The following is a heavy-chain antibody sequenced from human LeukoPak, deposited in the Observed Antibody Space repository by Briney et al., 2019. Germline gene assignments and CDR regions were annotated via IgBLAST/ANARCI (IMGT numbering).Heavy chain of an antibody. J-gene: IGHJ4*02. CDR2: IYPSGST. V-gene: IGHV4-4*07. CDR1: GGSISSYY. D-gene: IGHD6-19*01. Sequence: SETLSLTCSVSGGSISSYYWSWIRQPAGKGLEWIGRIYPSGSTNYNPSLRSRVTMSIDTSKNQFSLKLSSVTAADTAVYYCARERYNTGWYNYWGQGTLVTASS. CDR3: ARERYNTGWYNY.